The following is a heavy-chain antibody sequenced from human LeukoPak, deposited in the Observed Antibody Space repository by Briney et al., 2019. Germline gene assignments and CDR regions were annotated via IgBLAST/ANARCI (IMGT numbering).Heavy chain of an antibody. Sequence: GRSLRLSCAASGFTFSSYAMHWVRQAPGKGLEWVAVISYDGSNKYYADSVKGRFTISRDNAKNSLYLQMNSLRAEDTAVYYCARVRGYSYGGVADYWGQGTLVTVSS. CDR2: ISYDGSNK. D-gene: IGHD5-18*01. V-gene: IGHV3-30*04. CDR3: ARVRGYSYGGVADY. J-gene: IGHJ4*02. CDR1: GFTFSSYA.